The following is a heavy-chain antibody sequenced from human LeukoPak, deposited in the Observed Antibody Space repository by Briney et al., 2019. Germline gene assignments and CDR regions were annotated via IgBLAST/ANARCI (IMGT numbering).Heavy chain of an antibody. V-gene: IGHV3-23*01. CDR2: ISGSGGST. D-gene: IGHD6-19*01. CDR3: ASGYSSGWYTRGSEYFQH. CDR1: GFTFSSYA. Sequence: GGSLRLSCAASGFTFSSYAMSWVRQAPGKGLEWVSAISGSGGSTYYADSVQGRFTISRDNAKNSLYLQMNSLRAEDTAVYYCASGYSSGWYTRGSEYFQHWGQGTLVTVSS. J-gene: IGHJ1*01.